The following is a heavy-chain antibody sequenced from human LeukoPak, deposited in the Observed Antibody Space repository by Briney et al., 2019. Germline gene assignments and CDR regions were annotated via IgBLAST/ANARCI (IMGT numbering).Heavy chain of an antibody. CDR1: GYTFPGYY. CDR3: ARGITMIVVVPDY. Sequence: GGSVKVSCKASGYTFPGYYMHWVRQAPGRGLEWMGRINPNSGGTNYAQKFQGRVTMTTDTSTSTAYMELRSLRSDDTAVYYCARGITMIVVVPDYWGQGTLVTVSS. J-gene: IGHJ4*02. V-gene: IGHV1-2*06. D-gene: IGHD3-22*01. CDR2: INPNSGGT.